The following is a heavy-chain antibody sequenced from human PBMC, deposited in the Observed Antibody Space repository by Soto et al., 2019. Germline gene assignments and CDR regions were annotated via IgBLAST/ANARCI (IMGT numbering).Heavy chain of an antibody. CDR2: ISAYNGNT. Sequence: ASVKVSCKASGYTFTGYGISWVRQAPGQGLEWMGWISAYNGNTNYAQKLQGRVTMTEESSADTPYMELSSLRSEDTAVYYCAIEVRRSNQFDHWGQGAMVTVYS. CDR1: GYTFTGYG. CDR3: AIEVRRSNQFDH. D-gene: IGHD3-10*01. J-gene: IGHJ4*02. V-gene: IGHV1-18*01.